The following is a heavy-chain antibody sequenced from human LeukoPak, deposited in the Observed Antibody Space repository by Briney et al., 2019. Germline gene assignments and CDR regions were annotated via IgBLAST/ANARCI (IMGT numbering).Heavy chain of an antibody. V-gene: IGHV1-18*01. CDR1: GYTFTSYG. CDR2: ISAYNGNT. CDR3: ARLSMGSYPGAFDI. D-gene: IGHD1-26*01. J-gene: IGHJ3*02. Sequence: GASVKVSCKASGYTFTSYGISWVRQAPGQGLEWMGWISAYNGNTNYAQKLQGRVTMTTDTSTSTAYMELRSLRSDDTAVYYCARLSMGSYPGAFDIWGQGTMVTVSS.